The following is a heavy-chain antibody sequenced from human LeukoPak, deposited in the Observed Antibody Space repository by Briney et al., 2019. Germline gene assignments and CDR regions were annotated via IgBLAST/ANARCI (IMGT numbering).Heavy chain of an antibody. CDR3: AKGAQLNWYFDL. D-gene: IGHD1-1*01. Sequence: PGGSLRLSCAASGFTFDDYAMHWVRQAPGKGLEWVSGISWNSGSIGYADPVKGRFTISRDNAKNSLYLQMNSLRAEDTALYYCAKGAQLNWYFDLWGRGTLVTVSS. CDR1: GFTFDDYA. V-gene: IGHV3-9*01. J-gene: IGHJ2*01. CDR2: ISWNSGSI.